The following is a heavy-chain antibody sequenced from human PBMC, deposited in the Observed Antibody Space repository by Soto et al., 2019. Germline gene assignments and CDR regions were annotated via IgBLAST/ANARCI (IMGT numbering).Heavy chain of an antibody. CDR3: ARDPHVRFGEVLSALRGGNGMDV. CDR1: GFTFSSYS. Sequence: GGSLRLSCAASGFTFSSYSMNWVRQAPGKGLEWVSSISSSSSYIYYADSVKGRFTISRDNAKNSLYLQMNSLRAEDTAVYYCARDPHVRFGEVLSALRGGNGMDVWGQGTTVTVSS. J-gene: IGHJ6*02. V-gene: IGHV3-21*01. CDR2: ISSSSSYI. D-gene: IGHD3-10*01.